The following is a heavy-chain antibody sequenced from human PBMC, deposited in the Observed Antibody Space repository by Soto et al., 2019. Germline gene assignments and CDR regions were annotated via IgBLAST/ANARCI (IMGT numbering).Heavy chain of an antibody. V-gene: IGHV3-21*01. CDR1: GFTFSSYS. CDR2: ISSSSSYI. J-gene: IGHJ3*02. CDR3: ARTDRTEYYYDSSGYFGFSVFDI. Sequence: GGSLRLSCAASGFTFSSYSMNWVRQAPGKGLEWVSSISSSSSYIYYADSVKGRFTISRDNAKNSLYLQMNSLRAEDTAVYYCARTDRTEYYYDSSGYFGFSVFDIWGQGTMVTVSS. D-gene: IGHD3-22*01.